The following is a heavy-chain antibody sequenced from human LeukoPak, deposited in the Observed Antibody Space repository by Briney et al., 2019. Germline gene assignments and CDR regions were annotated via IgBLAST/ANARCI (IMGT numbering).Heavy chain of an antibody. CDR3: ARGGGLDV. D-gene: IGHD3-16*01. V-gene: IGHV3-21*04. Sequence: GGSLRLSCEASGFTFNIYSMNWVRQAPGKGPEWVSSISGSGSKIYYADSVKGRFTISRDNAKNSLYLQMSNLRAEDTAVYFCARGGGLDVWGQGATVTVSS. J-gene: IGHJ6*02. CDR1: GFTFNIYS. CDR2: ISGSGSKI.